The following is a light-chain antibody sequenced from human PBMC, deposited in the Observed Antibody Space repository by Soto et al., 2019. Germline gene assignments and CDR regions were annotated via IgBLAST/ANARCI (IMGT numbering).Light chain of an antibody. V-gene: IGLV2-14*03. CDR3: SSYTSSSPYV. CDR1: ISDVGGYNY. CDR2: DVT. Sequence: QSVLAQPASVSVSPGQSITISCTGNISDVGGYNYVSWYQQHPGKAPKLMIYDVTNRPSGVSNRFSGSKSGNTASLAISGLQAEDEADYYCSSYTSSSPYVFGTGTKVTVL. J-gene: IGLJ1*01.